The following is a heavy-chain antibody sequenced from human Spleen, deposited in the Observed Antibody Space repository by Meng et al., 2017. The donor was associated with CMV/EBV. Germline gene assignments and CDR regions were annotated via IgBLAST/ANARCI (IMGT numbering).Heavy chain of an antibody. CDR2: ICNGGST. J-gene: IGHJ5*02. D-gene: IGHD5/OR15-5a*01. V-gene: IGHV4-39*07. Sequence: SETLSLTCPVSGGSISSSRHCWGWIRQPPGKGLQRIGNICNGGSTFYHPSHMSRVSISVDTSKNHFSLMLTSVTAADTAVYYCARLCLSFTSTDWYDPWGQGTLVTVSS. CDR3: ARLCLSFTSTDWYDP. CDR1: GGSISSSRHC.